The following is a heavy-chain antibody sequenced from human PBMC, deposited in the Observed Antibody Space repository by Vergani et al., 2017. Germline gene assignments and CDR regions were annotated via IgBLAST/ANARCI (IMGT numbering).Heavy chain of an antibody. CDR2: IIPIFGTA. CDR1: GGTFSSYA. D-gene: IGHD6-19*01. V-gene: IGHV1-69*01. Sequence: QVQLVQSGAEVKKPGSSVKVSCKASGGTFSSYAISWVRQAPGQGLEWMGGIIPIFGTANYAQKFQGRVTITADESTSTAYMELSSLRSEDTAVYYCARSYPTTYSSGRRNPPFDYWGQGTLVTVSS. CDR3: ARSYPTTYSSGRRNPPFDY. J-gene: IGHJ4*02.